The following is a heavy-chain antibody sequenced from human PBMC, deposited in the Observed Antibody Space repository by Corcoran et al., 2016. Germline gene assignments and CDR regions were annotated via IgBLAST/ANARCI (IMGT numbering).Heavy chain of an antibody. D-gene: IGHD2-8*01. CDR3: ARGAQTLPDCTNGVCYTPCCAFDI. J-gene: IGHJ3*02. CDR2: IYYSGST. Sequence: QVQLQESGPGLVKPSETLSLTCTVSGGSISSYYWSWIRQPPGKGLEWIGYIYYSGSTNYNPSLKSRVTISVDTSKNQFSLKLSSVTAADTAVYYCARGAQTLPDCTNGVCYTPCCAFDIWGQGTMVTVSS. V-gene: IGHV4-59*01. CDR1: GGSISSYY.